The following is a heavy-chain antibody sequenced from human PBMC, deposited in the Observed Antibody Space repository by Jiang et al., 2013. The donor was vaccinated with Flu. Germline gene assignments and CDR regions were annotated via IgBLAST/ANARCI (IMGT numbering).Heavy chain of an antibody. Sequence: GPGLVKPSETLSLTCTVSGGSVSSGSYYWSWIRQPPGKGLEWIGYIYYSGSTNYNPSLKSRVTISVDTSKNQFPPKLSSVTAADTAVYYCARGELVDILTGYYIPYYFDYWGQGTLVTVSS. J-gene: IGHJ4*02. CDR2: IYYSGST. V-gene: IGHV4-61*01. D-gene: IGHD3-9*01. CDR3: ARGELVDILTGYYIPYYFDY. CDR1: GGSVSSGSYY.